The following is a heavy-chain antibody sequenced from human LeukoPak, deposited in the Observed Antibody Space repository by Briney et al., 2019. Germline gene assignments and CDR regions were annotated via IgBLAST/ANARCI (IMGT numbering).Heavy chain of an antibody. CDR1: GFTFSSYA. CDR3: AKDQAMYYHDSCSD. D-gene: IGHD3-22*01. J-gene: IGHJ4*02. V-gene: IGHV3-23*01. CDR2: ISGSGGST. Sequence: PGGSLRLSCAASGFTFSSYAMSWVRQAPGKGLEWVSAISGSGGSTYYADSVKGRFTISRDNSKNTLYLQMNSLGTEDTAVYYCAKDQAMYYHDSCSDWGQGTLVTVSS.